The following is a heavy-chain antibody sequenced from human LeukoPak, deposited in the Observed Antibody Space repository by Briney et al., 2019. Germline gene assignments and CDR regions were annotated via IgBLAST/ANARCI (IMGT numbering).Heavy chain of an antibody. V-gene: IGHV4-34*01. D-gene: IGHD3-10*01. CDR2: INHSGST. CDR1: GGSFSGYY. Sequence: PSETLSLTCAVYGGSFSGYYWSWIRQPPGKGLEWIGEINHSGSTNYNPSLKSRVTISVDTSKNQFSLKLSSVTAADTAVYYCARAEWFRRYYYGMDVWGQGTTVTVPS. J-gene: IGHJ6*02. CDR3: ARAEWFRRYYYGMDV.